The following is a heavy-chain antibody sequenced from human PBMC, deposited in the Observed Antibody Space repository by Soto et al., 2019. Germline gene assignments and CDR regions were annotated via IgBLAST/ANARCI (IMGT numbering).Heavy chain of an antibody. CDR1: EFTFRTYA. Sequence: PGGFRRFSGAASEFTFRTYAMTWVRQAQGGGLEWGATISGSGDIAYCGDSGKGGCTISRDNSRNTLYLQMNNLRAEDTDLYYCANPWVPSITDGPPRFAYWGRGTLIPV. J-gene: IGHJ4*02. CDR2: ISGSGDIA. D-gene: IGHD6-6*01. CDR3: ANPWVPSITDGPPRFAY. V-gene: IGHV3-23*01.